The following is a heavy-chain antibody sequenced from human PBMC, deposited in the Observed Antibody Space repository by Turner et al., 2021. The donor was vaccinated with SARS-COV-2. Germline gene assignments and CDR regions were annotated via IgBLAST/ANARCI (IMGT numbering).Heavy chain of an antibody. CDR3: ARHWEVAAAAYLARFDP. J-gene: IGHJ5*02. CDR1: GRPISNSSYY. Sequence: QLQLQESGPGLVKPSETLSPTCTVPGRPISNSSYYLGWFRHPPGKGLEWIGSIDYSGSTYYNPSLKRRVTISVDTCKNHFSLKLSSVTAADTALYYCARHWEVAAAAYLARFDPWGQGTLVTVS. V-gene: IGHV4-39*01. D-gene: IGHD6-13*01. CDR2: IDYSGST.